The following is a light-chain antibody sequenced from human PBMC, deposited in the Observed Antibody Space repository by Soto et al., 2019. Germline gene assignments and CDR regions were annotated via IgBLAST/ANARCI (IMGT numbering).Light chain of an antibody. Sequence: DVVMTQTPRSLAVSPGQPASISFKSSQSLLHITGETFLFWYLQKPGQSPQLLIYTLSHRASGVPDRFSGSGSGTDFTLTISRLEPEDFAVYYCQQYGSSGTFGQGTKVDIK. CDR3: QQYGSSGT. J-gene: IGKJ1*01. CDR1: QSLLHITGETF. CDR2: TLS. V-gene: IGKV2D-29*02.